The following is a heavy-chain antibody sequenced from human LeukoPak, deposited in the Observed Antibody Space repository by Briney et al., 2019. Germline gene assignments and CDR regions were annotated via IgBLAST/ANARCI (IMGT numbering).Heavy chain of an antibody. D-gene: IGHD6-13*01. CDR2: IYSGGST. CDR1: GFTVSSNY. V-gene: IGHV3-53*01. J-gene: IGHJ3*02. Sequence: GGSLRLSCAASGFTVSSNYMSWVRQAPGKGLEWVSVIYSGGSTYYADSVKGRFTISRDNSKNTLYLQMNSLRAEDTAAYYCARALPSSLFAFDIWGQGTMVTVSS. CDR3: ARALPSSLFAFDI.